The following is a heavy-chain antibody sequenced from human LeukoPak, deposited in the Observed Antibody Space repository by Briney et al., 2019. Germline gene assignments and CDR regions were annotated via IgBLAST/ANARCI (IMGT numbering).Heavy chain of an antibody. J-gene: IGHJ4*02. CDR3: AKAYYGDYVAYLDY. V-gene: IGHV3-23*01. CDR1: GFTFSSYA. D-gene: IGHD4-17*01. CDR2: ISGSGGST. Sequence: GGSLRLSCAASGFTFSSYAMSWVRQAPGKGLEWVSAISGSGGSTYYADSVKGRFTISRDNSKNTLYLQMNSLRAEDTAVYYCAKAYYGDYVAYLDYWGQGTLVTVSS.